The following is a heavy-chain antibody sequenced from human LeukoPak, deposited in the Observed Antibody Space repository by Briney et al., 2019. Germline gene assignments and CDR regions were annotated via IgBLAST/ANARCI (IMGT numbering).Heavy chain of an antibody. Sequence: GGSLRLSCAASGFTFSSYAMGWVRQAPGKGLEWVSAISGSGGSTYYADSVKGRFTISRDNSKNTLYLQMNSLRAEDTAVYYCAKPDHYYDSSGTDWGQGTLVTVSS. CDR1: GFTFSSYA. V-gene: IGHV3-23*01. CDR3: AKPDHYYDSSGTD. CDR2: ISGSGGST. D-gene: IGHD3-22*01. J-gene: IGHJ4*02.